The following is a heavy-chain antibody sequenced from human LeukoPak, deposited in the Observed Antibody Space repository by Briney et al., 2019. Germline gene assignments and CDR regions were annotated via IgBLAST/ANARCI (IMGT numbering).Heavy chain of an antibody. J-gene: IGHJ4*02. CDR1: GFTFSSYS. CDR2: ISSSSSYI. Sequence: GGSLRLSCAASGFTFSSYSMNWVRQAPGKGLEWVLSISSSSSYIYYADSVKGRFTISRDNAKNSLYLQMNSLRAEDTAVYYCARGIVGATSFLDYWGQGTLVTVSS. V-gene: IGHV3-21*01. CDR3: ARGIVGATSFLDY. D-gene: IGHD1-26*01.